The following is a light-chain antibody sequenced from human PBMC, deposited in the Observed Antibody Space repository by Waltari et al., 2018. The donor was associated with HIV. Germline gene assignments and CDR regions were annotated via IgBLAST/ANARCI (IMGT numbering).Light chain of an antibody. CDR2: DVN. J-gene: IGLJ2*01. V-gene: IGLV2-8*01. Sequence: QSALTQPPSASGSPGQSVTVSCTGTSSDIGYFNYVSWYQQHPGKAPKLLIYDVNKRPSGVPDRFSASKSGATASLTVSELLAEDEADYYCAAYTGNNIVIFGGGTKVTV. CDR3: AAYTGNNIVI. CDR1: SSDIGYFNY.